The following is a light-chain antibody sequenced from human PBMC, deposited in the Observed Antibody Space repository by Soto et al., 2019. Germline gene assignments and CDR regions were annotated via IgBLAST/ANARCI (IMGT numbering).Light chain of an antibody. CDR3: SSYTTSSTLI. V-gene: IGLV2-14*03. Sequence: QSALTQPASVSGSPGQSITISCTGTSTDVGGYDIVSWYQQHPDKAPRLMIYDVSNRPSGVSDRFSGSKSGNTASLTISGLQAEDEADYYCSSYTTSSTLIFGPGTKLTVL. J-gene: IGLJ1*01. CDR1: STDVGGYDI. CDR2: DVS.